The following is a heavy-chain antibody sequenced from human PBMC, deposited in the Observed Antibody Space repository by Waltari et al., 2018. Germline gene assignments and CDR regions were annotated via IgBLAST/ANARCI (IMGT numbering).Heavy chain of an antibody. Sequence: QVQLVQSGAEVKKPGASVKVSCKASGYTFTSYAMHWVRQAPGQRLEWMGWINAGNGNTKYSQKFQGRVTITRDTSASTAYMELSSLRSEDTAVYYCAREFDPPSEDIVVVFDPWGQGTLVTVSS. D-gene: IGHD2-2*01. CDR2: INAGNGNT. CDR3: AREFDPPSEDIVVVFDP. V-gene: IGHV1-3*01. J-gene: IGHJ5*02. CDR1: GYTFTSYA.